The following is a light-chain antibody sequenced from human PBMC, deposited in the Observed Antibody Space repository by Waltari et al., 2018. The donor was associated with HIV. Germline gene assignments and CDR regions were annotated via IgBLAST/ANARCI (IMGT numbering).Light chain of an antibody. Sequence: QCVLPQPPPLSVTPAPTLTMPCSTARSNIRYNYVSLYQHLPGTAPRLHIYRNKQRPSGVPDRFSGSKSGTSASLAISGLRSEDEADYYCAAWDDSLSGWVFGRGTKLTVL. CDR1: RSNIRYNY. J-gene: IGLJ3*02. CDR2: RNK. V-gene: IGLV1-47*01. CDR3: AAWDDSLSGWV.